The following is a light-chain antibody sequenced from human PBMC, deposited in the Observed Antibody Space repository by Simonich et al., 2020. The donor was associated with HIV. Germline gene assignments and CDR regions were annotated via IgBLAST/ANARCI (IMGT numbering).Light chain of an antibody. CDR3: QQYNNWPPYT. J-gene: IGKJ2*01. CDR1: QNVSSA. V-gene: IGKV3-15*01. CDR2: GAS. Sequence: EIVMTQSPATLSVSPGERATLSCMASQNVSSALAWHQPKPRQAPRLLIYGASTRATGIPARFSGSGSGTEFTLTISSMQSEDFAVYYCQQYNNWPPYTFAQGTKLEIK.